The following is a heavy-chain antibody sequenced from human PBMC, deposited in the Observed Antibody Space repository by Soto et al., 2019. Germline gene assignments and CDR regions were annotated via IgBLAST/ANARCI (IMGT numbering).Heavy chain of an antibody. J-gene: IGHJ4*02. Sequence: PGGSLRLSCEASGFTFSGFDMHWVRQPTGKGLEWVSSIGTAGDTYYAVSVKGRFTISRDNAKNSLSLQMNSLRAGDMAVYFCAKSQEIGTHFFDSWGQGTRVTVSS. CDR1: GFTFSGFD. D-gene: IGHD6-13*01. CDR2: IGTAGDT. CDR3: AKSQEIGTHFFDS. V-gene: IGHV3-13*01.